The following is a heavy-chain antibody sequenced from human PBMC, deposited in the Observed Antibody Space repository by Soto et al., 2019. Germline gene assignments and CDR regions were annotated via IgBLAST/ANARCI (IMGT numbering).Heavy chain of an antibody. D-gene: IGHD2-15*01. CDR1: EYSFTSYW. J-gene: IGHJ3*02. V-gene: IGHV5-51*01. CDR3: ARRSPYCSGGSCYDDAFDI. CDR2: IYPGDSDT. Sequence: PGESLKISCKGSEYSFTSYWIGWVRQMPGKGLEWMGIIYPGDSDTRYSPSFQGQVTISADKSISTAYLQWSSLKASDTAMYYCARRSPYCSGGSCYDDAFDIWGQGTMVTVSS.